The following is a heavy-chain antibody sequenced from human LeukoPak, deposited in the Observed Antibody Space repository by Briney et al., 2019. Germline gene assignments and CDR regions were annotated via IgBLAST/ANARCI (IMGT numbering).Heavy chain of an antibody. CDR1: GFTFSSYS. CDR3: AREGGYDFWSGYPLRGYYFDY. J-gene: IGHJ4*02. V-gene: IGHV3-21*01. CDR2: ISSSSSYI. Sequence: GGSLRLSCAASGFTFSSYSMNWVRQAPGKGLEWVSSISSSSSYIYYADSVKGRFTISRDNAKNSLYLQMNSLRAEDTAVYYCAREGGYDFWSGYPLRGYYFDYWGQGTLVTVSS. D-gene: IGHD3-3*01.